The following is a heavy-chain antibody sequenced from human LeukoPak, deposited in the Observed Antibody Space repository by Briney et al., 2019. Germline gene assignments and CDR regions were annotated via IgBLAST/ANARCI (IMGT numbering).Heavy chain of an antibody. Sequence: GSLRLSCAASGFIFSSYAMSWVRQAPGKGLEWVSTISGSGGTTYYADSVRGRFTISRDNSKNTLYLQMNSLRAEDTAVYYCAKGLINDWSALENWGQGTLVTVSS. CDR2: ISGSGGTT. V-gene: IGHV3-23*01. CDR1: GFIFSSYA. D-gene: IGHD3-9*01. CDR3: AKGLINDWSALEN. J-gene: IGHJ4*02.